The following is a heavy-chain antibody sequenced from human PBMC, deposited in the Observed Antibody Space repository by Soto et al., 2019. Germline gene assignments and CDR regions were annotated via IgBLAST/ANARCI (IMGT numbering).Heavy chain of an antibody. J-gene: IGHJ4*02. CDR2: ISSSSTI. V-gene: IGHV3-48*01. CDR3: AADYYDILTGYYKGSH. CDR1: GFTFSSYS. D-gene: IGHD3-9*01. Sequence: PGGSLRLSCSASGFTFSSYSMNWVRQAPGKGLEWVSYISSSSTIYYADSVKGRFTISRDNAKNSLYLQMNSLRAEDTAVYYCAADYYDILTGYYKGSHWGQGNLVTVSS.